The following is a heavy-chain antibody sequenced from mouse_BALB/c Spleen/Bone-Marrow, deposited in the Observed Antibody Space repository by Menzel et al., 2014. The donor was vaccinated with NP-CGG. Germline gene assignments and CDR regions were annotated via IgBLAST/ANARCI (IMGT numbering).Heavy chain of an antibody. CDR3: AREVRYEAWFAY. CDR2: IHYSGST. Sequence: EVKVVESGPDLVKPSQSLSLTCTVTGYSITSGYSCHWIRQFPVNKLEWMGYIHYSGSTDYNPSLKSRISITRDTSKNQFFLQLNSVTTEDTATYYCAREVRYEAWFAYWGQGTLVTVSA. CDR1: GYSITSGYS. J-gene: IGHJ3*01. V-gene: IGHV3-1*02. D-gene: IGHD2-14*01.